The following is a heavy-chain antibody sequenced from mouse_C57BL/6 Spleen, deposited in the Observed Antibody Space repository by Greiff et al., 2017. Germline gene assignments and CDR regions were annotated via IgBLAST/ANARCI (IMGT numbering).Heavy chain of an antibody. Sequence: QVQLQQPGAELVMPGASVRLSCKASGYTFTSYWMHWVKQRPGQGLEWIGEIDPSDSYTNYNQKFKGKSTLTVDKSSSTAYMQLSSLTSEDSAVYYCARKLTGPYYFDYWGQGTTLTVSS. V-gene: IGHV1-69*01. CDR1: GYTFTSYW. D-gene: IGHD4-1*01. CDR2: IDPSDSYT. J-gene: IGHJ2*01. CDR3: ARKLTGPYYFDY.